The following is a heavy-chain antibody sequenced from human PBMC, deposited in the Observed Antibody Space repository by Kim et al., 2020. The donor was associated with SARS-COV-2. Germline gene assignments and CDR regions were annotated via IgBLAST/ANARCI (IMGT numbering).Heavy chain of an antibody. CDR3: ARTSDYHNDAFNI. D-gene: IGHD5-12*01. CDR2: IYTSGTT. Sequence: SETLSLTCTVSGGSISSGSYYWSWIRQPAGKGLEWIGRIYTSGTTNYNPSLKSRVTISVDTSKNQFSLKLSSVTAADTAVYYCARTSDYHNDAFNIWGQGTMFTVSS. J-gene: IGHJ3*02. CDR1: GGSISSGSYY. V-gene: IGHV4-61*02.